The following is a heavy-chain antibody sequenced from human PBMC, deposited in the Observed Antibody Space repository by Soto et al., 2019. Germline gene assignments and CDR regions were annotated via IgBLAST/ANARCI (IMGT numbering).Heavy chain of an antibody. V-gene: IGHV1-69*13. CDR2: IIPIFGTA. CDR1: GGTFSSYA. J-gene: IGHJ4*02. D-gene: IGHD3-16*01. CDR3: ARGYYDYVWGSLPRYYFDY. Sequence: SVKVSCKASGGTFSSYAISWVRQAPGQGPEWMGGIIPIFGTANYAQKFQGRVTITADESTSTAYMELSSLRSEDTAVYYCARGYYDYVWGSLPRYYFDYWGQGTLVTVSS.